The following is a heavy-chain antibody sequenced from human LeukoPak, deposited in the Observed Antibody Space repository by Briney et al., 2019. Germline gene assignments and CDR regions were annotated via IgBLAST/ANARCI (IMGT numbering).Heavy chain of an antibody. Sequence: PSETLSLTCTVSGGSISSGGYYWSWIRQHPGKGLEWIGYIYYSGSTYYNPSLKSRVAISVDTSKNQFSLKLSSVTAADTAVYYCARDTPIAAPFEVRWFDPWGQGTLVTVSS. V-gene: IGHV4-31*03. J-gene: IGHJ5*02. CDR1: GGSISSGGYY. CDR2: IYYSGST. CDR3: ARDTPIAAPFEVRWFDP. D-gene: IGHD6-13*01.